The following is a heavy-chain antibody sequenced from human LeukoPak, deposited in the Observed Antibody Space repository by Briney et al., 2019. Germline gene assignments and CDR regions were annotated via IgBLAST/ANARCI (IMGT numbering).Heavy chain of an antibody. V-gene: IGHV7-4-1*02. CDR3: AREERYYDFWSGYYYYFDY. CDR1: GYTFTSYA. D-gene: IGHD3-3*01. J-gene: IGHJ4*02. Sequence: ASVKVSCTASGYTFTSYAMNWVRQAPGQGLEWMGWINTNTGNPTYAQGFTGRFVFSLDTSVSTAYLQISSLKAEDTAVYYCAREERYYDFWSGYYYYFDYWGQGTLVTVSS. CDR2: INTNTGNP.